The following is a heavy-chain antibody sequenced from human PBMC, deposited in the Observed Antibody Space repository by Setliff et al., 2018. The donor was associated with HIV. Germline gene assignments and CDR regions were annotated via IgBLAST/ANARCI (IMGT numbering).Heavy chain of an antibody. V-gene: IGHV3-15*01. Sequence: GGSLRLSCAASGFSFTNAWMSWVRQAPGKGLEWVGRIKSKADGGTTDYAAPVKGRFTISRDDSKNTLYLQLNSLKTEDTALYYCSTLVGANPYHDAFDVWGQGTKVTVSS. CDR3: STLVGANPYHDAFDV. CDR1: GFSFTNAW. D-gene: IGHD1-26*01. J-gene: IGHJ3*01. CDR2: IKSKADGGTT.